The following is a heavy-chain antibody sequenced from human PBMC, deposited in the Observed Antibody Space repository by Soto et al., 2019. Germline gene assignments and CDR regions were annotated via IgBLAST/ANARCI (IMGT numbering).Heavy chain of an antibody. D-gene: IGHD6-13*01. V-gene: IGHV3-72*01. J-gene: IGHJ6*02. Sequence: PGVSLRLSCAASGFTFSDHYMDWVRQAPGKGLEWVGRTRNKANSYTTEYAASVKGRFTISRDDSKNSLYLQMNSLKTEDTAVYYCARERKQQGYSSGYYYYGMDVWGQGTTVTVSS. CDR1: GFTFSDHY. CDR3: ARERKQQGYSSGYYYYGMDV. CDR2: TRNKANSYTT.